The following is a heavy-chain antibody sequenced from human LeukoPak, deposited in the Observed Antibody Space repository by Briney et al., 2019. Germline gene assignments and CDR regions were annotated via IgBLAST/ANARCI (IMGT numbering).Heavy chain of an antibody. V-gene: IGHV3-23*01. CDR2: ISGTSGTT. CDR1: GFTFSSYA. CDR3: AKQGGTYYYYYMDV. J-gene: IGHJ6*03. D-gene: IGHD1-1*01. Sequence: GGSLRLSCAASGFTFSSYAMSWVRQASGKGLEWVSGISGTSGTTYYADSVKGRFTISRDNSKNTLYLQMNSLRAEDTAVYYCAKQGGTYYYYYMDVWGKGTTVTVSS.